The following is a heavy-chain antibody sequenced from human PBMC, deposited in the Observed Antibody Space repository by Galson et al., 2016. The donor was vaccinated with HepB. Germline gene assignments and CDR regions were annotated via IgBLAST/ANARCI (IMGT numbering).Heavy chain of an antibody. CDR2: IYHTGTT. Sequence: SETLSLTCAVSGGSISTSHWWSWVRQSPGTGLEWIGQIYHTGTTNYNPSLRSRVTISMDKSKNQFSLDLSSVTAADTAVYFCARTMDGYYTSSSGFDYWGQGTLVTVSS. V-gene: IGHV4-4*02. CDR1: GGSISTSHW. CDR3: ARTMDGYYTSSSGFDY. D-gene: IGHD6-6*01. J-gene: IGHJ4*02.